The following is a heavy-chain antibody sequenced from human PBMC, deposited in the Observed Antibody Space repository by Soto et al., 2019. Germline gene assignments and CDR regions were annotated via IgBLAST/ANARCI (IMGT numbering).Heavy chain of an antibody. V-gene: IGHV4-34*01. Sequence: SETLSLTCDVFGGSFSDYYWTWIRQPPAKGLEWIGEISHSGSTHYNPSLESRVSISVDTSKNQFSLKLTSVTAADTAVYYCARGSAGPRLHSWGQGNLVTVSS. CDR1: GGSFSDYY. CDR3: ARGSAGPRLHS. J-gene: IGHJ4*02. CDR2: ISHSGST. D-gene: IGHD6-6*01.